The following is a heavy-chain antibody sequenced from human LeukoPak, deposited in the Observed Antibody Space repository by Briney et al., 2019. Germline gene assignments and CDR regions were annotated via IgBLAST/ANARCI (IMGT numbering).Heavy chain of an antibody. CDR1: GGSISSGGYS. CDR3: AIEGPTTGAFDY. J-gene: IGHJ4*02. V-gene: IGHV4-30-2*01. CDR2: IYHSGST. D-gene: IGHD1-26*01. Sequence: IRSETLSLTCAVSGGSISSGGYSWSWIRQPPGKGLEWIGYIYHSGSTYYNPSLKSRVTISVDRSKNQFSLKLSSVTAADTAVYYCAIEGPTTGAFDYWGQGTLVTVSS.